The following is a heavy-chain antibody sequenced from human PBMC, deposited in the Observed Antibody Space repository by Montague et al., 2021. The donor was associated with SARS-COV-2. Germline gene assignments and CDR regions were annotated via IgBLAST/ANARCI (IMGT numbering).Heavy chain of an antibody. D-gene: IGHD4/OR15-4a*01. CDR2: INHSGSA. CDR1: GGSFNDYY. V-gene: IGHV4-34*01. J-gene: IGHJ4*02. Sequence: SETLSLTCAVYGGSFNDYYWSWIRQAPGKGLEWIGEINHSGSAKYNPSLRSRVTISVDKSKNQFSLNLPSVTVADTAVYYCAGQGGSGATGACHDWGQGTLVSVSS. CDR3: AGQGGSGATGACHD.